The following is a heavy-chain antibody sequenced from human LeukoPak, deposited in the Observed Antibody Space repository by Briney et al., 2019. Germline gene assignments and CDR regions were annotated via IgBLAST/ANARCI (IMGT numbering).Heavy chain of an antibody. V-gene: IGHV1-2*02. CDR3: ARGGAAHEGYWFFDL. Sequence: GASVKVSCKASGYTFTGYYMHWVRQAPGQGLEGMGGIIPNSGGTNYAQKFQGRVTMTRAKSISKAYMGLSRLRSDDTAVYYCARGGAAHEGYWFFDLWGRGTLVTVSS. CDR1: GYTFTGYY. J-gene: IGHJ2*01. CDR2: IIPNSGGT. D-gene: IGHD3-16*01.